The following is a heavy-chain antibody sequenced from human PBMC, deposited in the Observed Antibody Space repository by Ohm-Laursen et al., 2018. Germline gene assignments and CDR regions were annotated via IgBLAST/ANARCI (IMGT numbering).Heavy chain of an antibody. V-gene: IGHV3-9*01. D-gene: IGHD1-26*01. CDR3: AKARSPGSYFLPFDV. J-gene: IGHJ3*01. CDR1: GFTFPNYA. CDR2: VSWNSDTT. Sequence: SLRLSCTATGFTFPNYAIHWVRQAPGKGLEWVSGVSWNSDTTGYAVSVKGRFTITRDNAKNSVYLQMNSLRPEDTALYYCAKARSPGSYFLPFDVWGQGAMVTVSS.